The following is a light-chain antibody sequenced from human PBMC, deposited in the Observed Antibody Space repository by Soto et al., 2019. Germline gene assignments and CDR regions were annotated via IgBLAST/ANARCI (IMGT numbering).Light chain of an antibody. CDR1: QSVSIF. J-gene: IGKJ1*01. V-gene: IGKV3-20*01. Sequence: EIVLTQSPATLSLSPGERATLSCRASQSVSIFLTWYQQKPGQAPRLLIYDASQRATGIPARFSGSGAGTDFTLTISRLEPEDFAVYYCQQYGSSLWTFGQGTKVDIK. CDR2: DAS. CDR3: QQYGSSLWT.